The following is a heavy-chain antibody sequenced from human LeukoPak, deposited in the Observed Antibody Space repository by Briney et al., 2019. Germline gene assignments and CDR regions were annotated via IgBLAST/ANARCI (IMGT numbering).Heavy chain of an antibody. CDR3: AREYSSSRYFDL. Sequence: PGGSLRLSCAASGFTFSNYWMHWVRQAPGKGLVWVSHIYSDGSTTNYADSVRGRFTISRDTAKNTLYLQMNSLRAEDTAVYYCAREYSSSRYFDLWGRGTLVTVSS. CDR1: GFTFSNYW. D-gene: IGHD6-6*01. V-gene: IGHV3-74*01. CDR2: IYSDGSTT. J-gene: IGHJ2*01.